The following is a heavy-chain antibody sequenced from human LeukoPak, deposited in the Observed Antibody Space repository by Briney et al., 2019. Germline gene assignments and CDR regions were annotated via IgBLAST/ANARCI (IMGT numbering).Heavy chain of an antibody. J-gene: IGHJ4*02. CDR1: GFTFDDYG. CDR3: ARGSAANYDSSGYYEDFDY. D-gene: IGHD3-22*01. CDR2: INWNGGST. Sequence: PGGSLRLSCAASGFTFDDYGMSWVRQAPGKGLEWVSGINWNGGSTGYADSVKGRFTISRDNAKNSLYLQMNSLRAEDTALYYCARGSAANYDSSGYYEDFDYWGQGTLVTVSS. V-gene: IGHV3-20*04.